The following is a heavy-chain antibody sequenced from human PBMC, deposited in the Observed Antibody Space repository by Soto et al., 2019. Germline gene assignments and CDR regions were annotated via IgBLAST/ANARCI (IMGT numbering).Heavy chain of an antibody. CDR3: ARARFQVLYGKPYFDS. CDR2: IYHSGNT. Sequence: QVQLQESGPGLVKPSQTLSLTCTVSGGSITTGGSFWSWIRQHPGKGLEWIGNIYHSGNTYYNPSLKGRLTISVETSKNRFSLMVDSVTAADTAVYYCARARFQVLYGKPYFDSWGQGTLVSVSS. V-gene: IGHV4-31*03. D-gene: IGHD2-2*02. CDR1: GGSITTGGSF. J-gene: IGHJ4*02.